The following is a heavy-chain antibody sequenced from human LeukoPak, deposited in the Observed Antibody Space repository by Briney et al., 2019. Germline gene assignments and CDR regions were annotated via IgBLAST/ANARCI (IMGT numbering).Heavy chain of an antibody. CDR2: IYYSGST. V-gene: IGHV4-31*02. CDR1: GGSISSGGYY. Sequence: SETLSLTWTVSGGSISSGGYYWSWIRQHPGKGLEWIGYIYYSGSTYYNPSLKSRVTISVDTSKNQFSLKLSSVTAADTAVYYCARDLAYIDAFDIWGQGTMVTVSS. CDR3: ARDLAYIDAFDI. D-gene: IGHD2-15*01. J-gene: IGHJ3*02.